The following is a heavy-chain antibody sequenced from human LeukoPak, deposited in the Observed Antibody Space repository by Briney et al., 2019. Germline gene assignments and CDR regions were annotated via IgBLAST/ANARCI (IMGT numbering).Heavy chain of an antibody. Sequence: ASVKVSCKTSGYTFTDYYMHWVRQAPGQGLEWMGWINPNSGDTNYAQKFQGRVTMTRDTSITTAYMEPSRLKSDDTAVYYCASISHVWSGYYTAHFDYWGQGTLVTVSS. CDR1: GYTFTDYY. J-gene: IGHJ4*02. V-gene: IGHV1-2*02. CDR2: INPNSGDT. CDR3: ASISHVWSGYYTAHFDY. D-gene: IGHD3-3*02.